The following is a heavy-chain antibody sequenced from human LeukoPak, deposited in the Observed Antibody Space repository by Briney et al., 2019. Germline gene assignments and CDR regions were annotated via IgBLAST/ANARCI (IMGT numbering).Heavy chain of an antibody. Sequence: SVKVSCKASGGTFSSYAISWVRQAPGQGLEWMGGIIPIFGTANYAQKFQGRVTITADESTSTAYMELGSLRSEDTAVYYCASGPVEGYDISTGYYLSGYYYGMDVWGQGTTVTVSS. CDR3: ASGPVEGYDISTGYYLSGYYYGMDV. CDR1: GGTFSSYA. CDR2: IIPIFGTA. V-gene: IGHV1-69*13. D-gene: IGHD3-9*01. J-gene: IGHJ6*02.